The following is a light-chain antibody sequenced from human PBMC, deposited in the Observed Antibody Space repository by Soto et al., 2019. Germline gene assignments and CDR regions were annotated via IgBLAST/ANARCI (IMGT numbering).Light chain of an antibody. CDR3: CSYAGSYNYI. V-gene: IGLV2-11*01. CDR2: DVT. J-gene: IGLJ1*01. Sequence: QSLLHLPRSVSGSPGQSVTISCTGSYSDVGTFYFVSWYQQYPGKGPKLIIYDVTERPSGVPDRFSGSKSGNTASLTISGLQAEDEADYYCCSYAGSYNYIFGSGTKVTVL. CDR1: YSDVGTFYF.